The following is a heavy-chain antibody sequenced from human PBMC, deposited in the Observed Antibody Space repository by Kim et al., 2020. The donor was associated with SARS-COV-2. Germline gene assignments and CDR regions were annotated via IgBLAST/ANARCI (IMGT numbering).Heavy chain of an antibody. Sequence: ASVKVSCKASGYTFTSSGISWVRQAPGQGLEWMGWISAYNGNTNYAQKLQGRVTMTTDTSTSTAYMELRSLRSDDTAVYYCARVPWYYGSGSRRNNWFDPWGQGTLVTVSS. V-gene: IGHV1-18*01. J-gene: IGHJ5*02. D-gene: IGHD3-10*01. CDR1: GYTFTSSG. CDR3: ARVPWYYGSGSRRNNWFDP. CDR2: ISAYNGNT.